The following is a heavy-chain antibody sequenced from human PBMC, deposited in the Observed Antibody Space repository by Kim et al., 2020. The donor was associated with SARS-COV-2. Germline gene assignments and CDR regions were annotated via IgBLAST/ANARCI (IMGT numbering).Heavy chain of an antibody. D-gene: IGHD3-9*01. Sequence: SETLSLTCTVSGGSISSSSYYWGWIRQPPGKGLEWIGSIYYSGSTYYNPSLKSRVTISVDTSKNQFSLKLSSVTAADKAVYYCARQGVLRYFDWTYYYYGMDVWGQGTTVTVSS. J-gene: IGHJ6*02. CDR3: ARQGVLRYFDWTYYYYGMDV. CDR1: GGSISSSSYY. V-gene: IGHV4-39*01. CDR2: IYYSGST.